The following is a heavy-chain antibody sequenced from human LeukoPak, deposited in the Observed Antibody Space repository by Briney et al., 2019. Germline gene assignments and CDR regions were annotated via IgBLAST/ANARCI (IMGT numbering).Heavy chain of an antibody. Sequence: SETLSLTCTVSGGSIRSSSYYWGWIRQPPGKGLEWIGSIYYSGSTYYNASLKSRGTISVDTSKNQFSLKLNSVTAADTAVYYCARHAVERVGAHFDYWGQGTLVSVSS. V-gene: IGHV4-39*01. J-gene: IGHJ4*02. CDR2: IYYSGST. CDR3: ARHAVERVGAHFDY. D-gene: IGHD1-26*01. CDR1: GGSIRSSSYY.